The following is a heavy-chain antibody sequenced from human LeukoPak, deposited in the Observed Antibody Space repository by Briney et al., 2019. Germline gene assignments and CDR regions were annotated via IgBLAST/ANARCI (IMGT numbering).Heavy chain of an antibody. D-gene: IGHD5-18*01. CDR2: ISAYNGNT. Sequence: ASVKVSCKASGYTFTSYGISWVRQAPGQGLEWMGWISAYNGNTNYAQKLQGRVTMTTDTSTSTAYMELRSLRSDDTAVYYCARALQINRDTAMVTGIVAWFDPWGQGTLVTVSS. CDR3: ARALQINRDTAMVTGIVAWFDP. J-gene: IGHJ5*02. CDR1: GYTFTSYG. V-gene: IGHV1-18*01.